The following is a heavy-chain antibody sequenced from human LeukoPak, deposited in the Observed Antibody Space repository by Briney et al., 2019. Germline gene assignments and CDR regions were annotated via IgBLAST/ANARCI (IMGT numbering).Heavy chain of an antibody. Sequence: ASVKVSCKASGYTFTSYDINWVRQATGQGLEWMGWMNPNSGNTGYAQKFQGRVTITRNTSISTAYMELSSLGSEDTAVYYCARGWAEAYSSSWYTYGWFDPWGQGTLVTVSS. CDR3: ARGWAEAYSSSWYTYGWFDP. V-gene: IGHV1-8*03. D-gene: IGHD6-13*01. J-gene: IGHJ5*02. CDR2: MNPNSGNT. CDR1: GYTFTSYD.